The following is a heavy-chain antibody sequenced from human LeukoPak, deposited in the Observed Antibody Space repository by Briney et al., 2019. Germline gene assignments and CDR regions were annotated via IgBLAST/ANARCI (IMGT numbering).Heavy chain of an antibody. CDR3: VCHVVLSVGYHYGLGV. CDR1: GFTFSDYW. J-gene: IGHJ6*01. Sequence: GGSLRLSCAASGFTFSDYWMSWVRQAPGKGLEWVSDIKEDGSEKYYVDSVKGRFTISRDNAKNSLYLQMNSLRVEDTALYYCVCHVVLSVGYHYGLGVWGQGTTVTISS. D-gene: IGHD2-21*01. V-gene: IGHV3-7*02. CDR2: IKEDGSEK.